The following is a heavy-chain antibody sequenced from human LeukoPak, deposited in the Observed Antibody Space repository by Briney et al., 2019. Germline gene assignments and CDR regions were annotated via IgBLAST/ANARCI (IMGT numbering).Heavy chain of an antibody. CDR2: ISYDGSNK. J-gene: IGHJ4*02. CDR3: ARELYYYGSGSYYPHRYYFDY. D-gene: IGHD3-10*01. CDR1: GFTFSSYA. V-gene: IGHV3-30*04. Sequence: PGRSLRLSCAASGFTFSSYAMHWVRQAPGKGLEWVAVISYDGSNKYYADSVKGRFTISRDNSKSTLFLQVKSLRAEDTAVYYCARELYYYGSGSYYPHRYYFDYWGQGTLVTVSS.